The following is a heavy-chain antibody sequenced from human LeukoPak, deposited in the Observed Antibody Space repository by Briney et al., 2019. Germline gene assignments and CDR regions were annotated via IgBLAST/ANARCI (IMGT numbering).Heavy chain of an antibody. V-gene: IGHV1-69*06. CDR3: AREGENVDTAMVPED. CDR1: GYTFTSYG. Sequence: ASVKVSCKASGYTFTSYGISWVRQAPGQGLEWMGGIIPIFGTANYAQKFQGRVTITADKSTSTAYMELSSLRSEDTAVYYCAREGENVDTAMVPEDWGQGTLVTVSS. J-gene: IGHJ4*02. CDR2: IIPIFGTA. D-gene: IGHD5-18*01.